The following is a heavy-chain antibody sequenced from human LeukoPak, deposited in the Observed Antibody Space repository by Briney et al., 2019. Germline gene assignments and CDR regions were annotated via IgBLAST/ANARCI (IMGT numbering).Heavy chain of an antibody. D-gene: IGHD1-26*01. CDR2: INHSGST. J-gene: IGHJ4*02. CDR1: GGSFSGYY. Sequence: SETLSLTCAVYGGSFSGYYWSWIRQPPGKGLEWIGEINHSGSTNYNPSLKSRVTMSLDTSKNQFSLKLSSVTAADTAVYYCARDRGLGEWELLDYFDYWGQGTLVTVSS. V-gene: IGHV4-34*01. CDR3: ARDRGLGEWELLDYFDY.